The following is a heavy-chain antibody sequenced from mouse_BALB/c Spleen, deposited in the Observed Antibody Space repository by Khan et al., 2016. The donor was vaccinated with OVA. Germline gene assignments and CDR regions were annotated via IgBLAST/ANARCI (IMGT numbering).Heavy chain of an antibody. CDR2: ISYSGST. J-gene: IGHJ4*01. V-gene: IGHV3-2*02. CDR3: ARDGSRYNYAMDY. D-gene: IGHD2-3*01. Sequence: EVQLQESGPGLVKPSQSLSLTCTVTGYSITSDYAWNWIRQFPGNKLEWMGYISYSGSTSYNPSLKSRISITRDTSKNQFFLQLNSVTTEDTATYYCARDGSRYNYAMDYWGQATAVTVSS. CDR1: GYSITSDYA.